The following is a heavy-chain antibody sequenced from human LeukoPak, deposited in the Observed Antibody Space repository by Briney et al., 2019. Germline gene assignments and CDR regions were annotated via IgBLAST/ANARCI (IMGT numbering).Heavy chain of an antibody. CDR2: IDSDGSGT. CDR1: GFTFSSYW. J-gene: IGHJ4*02. D-gene: IGHD4-11*01. CDR3: ASPGGNYALLGFGY. Sequence: GGSLRLSCAASGFTFSSYWMHWVRRAPGKGLVWVSRIDSDGSGTSYADSVKGRFTISRDNAKNTLYLQMNSLRAEDTAVYYCASPGGNYALLGFGYWGQGTLVTVSS. V-gene: IGHV3-74*01.